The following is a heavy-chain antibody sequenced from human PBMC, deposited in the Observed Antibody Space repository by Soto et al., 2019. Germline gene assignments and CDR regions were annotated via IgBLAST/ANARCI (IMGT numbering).Heavy chain of an antibody. Sequence: QVQLVESGGGVVQTGRSLRLSCAASGFTFSTSGMHWVRQAPGKGLEWVAVISYDGSNKYYADSVKGRFTISRDNSENTLYLQMYSLRAEDTAVFYCAKVGLVLSLYAIDVWGQGTTVTVSS. CDR2: ISYDGSNK. V-gene: IGHV3-30*18. J-gene: IGHJ6*02. CDR1: GFTFSTSG. CDR3: AKVGLVLSLYAIDV. D-gene: IGHD6-13*01.